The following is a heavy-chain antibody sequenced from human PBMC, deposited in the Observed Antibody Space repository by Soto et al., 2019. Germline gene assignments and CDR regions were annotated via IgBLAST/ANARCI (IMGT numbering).Heavy chain of an antibody. D-gene: IGHD1-26*01. J-gene: IGHJ4*02. CDR1: AASISSGGYI. Sequence: SETLSLTCTVSAASISSGGYIWTWIRQTPGKGLQWIGQINHSGSANYNPSLKSRVTISVHTSSSQFSLELSSVTAADTAVYYCARGLISGSHYSGGWYYFDSWGQGTQVTVSS. V-gene: IGHV4-39*07. CDR2: INHSGSA. CDR3: ARGLISGSHYSGGWYYFDS.